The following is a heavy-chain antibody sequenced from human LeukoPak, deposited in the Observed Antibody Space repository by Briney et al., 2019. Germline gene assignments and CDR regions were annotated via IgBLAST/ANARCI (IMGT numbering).Heavy chain of an antibody. J-gene: IGHJ4*02. CDR2: ISYDGSNK. Sequence: PGRSLRLSCAASGXTFSSYGMHWVRQAPGKGLEWVAVISYDGSNKYYADSVKGRFTFSRDNSKNTLYLQMNSLRAEDTAVYYCAKGGDWMAAGLDYWGQGTLVTVSS. CDR1: GXTFSSYG. V-gene: IGHV3-30*18. CDR3: AKGGDWMAAGLDY. D-gene: IGHD3/OR15-3a*01.